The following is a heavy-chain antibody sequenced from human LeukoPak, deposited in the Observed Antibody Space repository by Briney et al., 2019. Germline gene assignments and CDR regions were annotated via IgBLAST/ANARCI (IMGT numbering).Heavy chain of an antibody. V-gene: IGHV3-48*04. D-gene: IGHD5-24*01. CDR2: ISSSSSTT. Sequence: GGSLRLSCAASGFSFSDYNMNWVRQAPGKGLEWVAYISSSSSTTHYADSVTGRFSISRDNAKNSLYLQMNSLRAEDTAVYYCARDYKMATIYYFDYWGQGTLVTVSS. J-gene: IGHJ4*02. CDR3: ARDYKMATIYYFDY. CDR1: GFSFSDYN.